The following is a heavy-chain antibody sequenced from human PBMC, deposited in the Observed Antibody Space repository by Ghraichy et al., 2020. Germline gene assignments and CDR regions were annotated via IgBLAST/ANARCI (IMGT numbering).Heavy chain of an antibody. CDR3: AAARIVQVVGAMNHNWFDP. CDR1: GDSIGSRSYY. CDR2: LYYSGHS. V-gene: IGHV4-39*02. D-gene: IGHD2-15*01. J-gene: IGHJ5*02. Sequence: SETLSLTCSVSGDSIGSRSYYWGWVRQPPGKGLEWISSLYYSGHSYDNPSLKSRLIVSLDKSRNHFSLKLASVTAADTAVYFCAAARIVQVVGAMNHNWFDPWGQGTLVGVSS.